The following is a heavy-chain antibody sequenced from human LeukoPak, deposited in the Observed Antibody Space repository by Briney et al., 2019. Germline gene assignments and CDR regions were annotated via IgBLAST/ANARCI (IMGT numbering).Heavy chain of an antibody. D-gene: IGHD2-21*02. CDR3: AKDRVEAYCGGDCPPHPDAFDI. CDR1: GFTFSSYA. J-gene: IGHJ3*02. CDR2: ISGSGGST. Sequence: GGSLRLSCAASGFTFSSYAMSWVRQAPGKGLEWVSAISGSGGSTYYADSVKGRFTISRDNSKNTLYLQMNSLRAEDTAVYYCAKDRVEAYCGGDCPPHPDAFDIWGQGTMVTVSS. V-gene: IGHV3-23*01.